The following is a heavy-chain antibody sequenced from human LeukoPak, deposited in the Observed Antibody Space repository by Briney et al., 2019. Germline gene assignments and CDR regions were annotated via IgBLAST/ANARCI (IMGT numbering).Heavy chain of an antibody. CDR3: ARYVVQPLRYEFWSRPKPYFDY. Sequence: SETLSLTCAVYGGSFSGYYWSWIRQPPGKGLEWIGEINHSGSTNYNPSLKSRVTISVDTSKNQFSLKLSSVTAADTAVYYCARYVVQPLRYEFWSRPKPYFDYWGQGTLVTVSS. J-gene: IGHJ4*02. V-gene: IGHV4-34*01. D-gene: IGHD3-3*01. CDR2: INHSGST. CDR1: GGSFSGYY.